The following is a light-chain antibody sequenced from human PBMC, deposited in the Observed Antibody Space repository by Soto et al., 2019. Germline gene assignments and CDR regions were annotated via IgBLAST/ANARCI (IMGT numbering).Light chain of an antibody. J-gene: IGKJ4*01. Sequence: VQLTQSPSFLSASVGDSVTITCRASQGISSFLAWYQQKPGKAPNLLIYSASTLQTGVPSRFSGSGSGTEFTLTISSLQPEDFATYYCQQLDDYPLAFGGGTKVDI. CDR1: QGISSF. V-gene: IGKV1-9*01. CDR2: SAS. CDR3: QQLDDYPLA.